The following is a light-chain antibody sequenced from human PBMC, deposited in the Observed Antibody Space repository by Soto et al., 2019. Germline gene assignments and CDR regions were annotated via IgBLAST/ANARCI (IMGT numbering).Light chain of an antibody. CDR1: SSDIGAGFD. CDR3: QSYENSRTGFYV. J-gene: IGLJ1*01. CDR2: GNT. Sequence: QSVLTQPPSVSGAPGQRVTISCTGSSSDIGAGFDVHWYRHLPGTAPKLLIYGNTNRPSGVPGRLSGSKSGTSASLVITGLQAEDEADYYCQSYENSRTGFYVFGTGTKVTVL. V-gene: IGLV1-40*01.